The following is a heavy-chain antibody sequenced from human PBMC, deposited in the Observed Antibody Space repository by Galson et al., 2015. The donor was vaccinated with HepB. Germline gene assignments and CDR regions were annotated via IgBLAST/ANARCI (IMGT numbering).Heavy chain of an antibody. J-gene: IGHJ4*02. CDR3: ARDPILLWFGELGWYFDY. CDR1: GYTFTSYA. D-gene: IGHD3-10*01. CDR2: INAGNGNT. Sequence: SVKVSCKASGYTFTSYAMHWVRQAPGQRLEWMGWINAGNGNTKYSQKFQGRVTITRDTSASTAYMELSSLRSEDTAVYYCARDPILLWFGELGWYFDYWGQGTLVTVSS. V-gene: IGHV1-3*01.